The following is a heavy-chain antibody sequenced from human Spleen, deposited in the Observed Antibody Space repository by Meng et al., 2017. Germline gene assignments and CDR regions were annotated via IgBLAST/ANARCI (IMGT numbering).Heavy chain of an antibody. CDR3: ARGSNGDHRSHWFDP. D-gene: IGHD4-17*01. Sequence: QVQLQESDPGLVKTSPPRSLTCSVYGDSIRSGGYYWRWIRQHPEKGLEWIGYIFDSGSTDTNPSLKSLVTISQDTSKNQFSLKMSSVTAADTAVYYCARGSNGDHRSHWFDPWGQGTLVTVSS. CDR1: GDSIRSGGYY. J-gene: IGHJ5*02. V-gene: IGHV4-31*01. CDR2: IFDSGST.